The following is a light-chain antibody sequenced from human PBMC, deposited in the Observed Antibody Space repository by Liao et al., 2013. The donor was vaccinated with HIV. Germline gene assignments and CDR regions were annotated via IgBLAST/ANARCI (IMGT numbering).Light chain of an antibody. V-gene: IGLV3-21*01. CDR2: YDS. J-gene: IGLJ2*01. CDR3: QTWDNTLVA. Sequence: SYELTQPPSLSVAPGGTARITCGGDIIVTKRVHWYQQKPGQAPVLVISYDSDRPSGIPERFSASHSGDTATLTISGTQPLDEADYFCQTWDNTLVAFGGGTRLTVL. CDR1: IIVTKR.